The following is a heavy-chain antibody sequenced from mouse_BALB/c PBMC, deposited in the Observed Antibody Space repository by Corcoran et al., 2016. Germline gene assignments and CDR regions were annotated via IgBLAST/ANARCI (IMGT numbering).Heavy chain of an antibody. CDR2: INTYTGEP. J-gene: IGHJ3*01. Sequence: QIQLVHSGPELTNPGETVKISCKASGYTFTNYGMSWVKQAPGKGLKWMGWINTYTGEPTYADDFKGRFAFSLETSASTAYLQINNLKNEDTATYFCARRGEKSGFAYWGQGTLVTVSA. CDR1: GYTFTNYG. V-gene: IGHV9-3-1*01. D-gene: IGHD1-3*01. CDR3: ARRGEKSGFAY.